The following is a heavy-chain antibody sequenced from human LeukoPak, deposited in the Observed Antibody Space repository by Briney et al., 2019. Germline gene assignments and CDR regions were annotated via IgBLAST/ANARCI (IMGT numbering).Heavy chain of an antibody. Sequence: SETLSLTCTVSGGSISSYYWSWIRQPPGKGLEWIGYIYYSGSTNYNPSLKSRVTISVDTSKIQCSLKLSSVTAADTAVYYCARSTCSGGSCSIDYWGQGTLVTVSS. J-gene: IGHJ4*02. CDR2: IYYSGST. D-gene: IGHD2-15*01. CDR3: ARSTCSGGSCSIDY. V-gene: IGHV4-59*01. CDR1: GGSISSYY.